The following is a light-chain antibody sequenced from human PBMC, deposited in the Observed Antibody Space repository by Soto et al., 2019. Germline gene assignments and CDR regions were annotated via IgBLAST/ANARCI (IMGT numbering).Light chain of an antibody. CDR1: SSDVGGYNY. CDR2: DVS. J-gene: IGLJ1*01. Sequence: QSVLIQPASVSGSPGRSITISCTGTSSDVGGYNYVSWYQQHPGKAPKLMIYDVSNRPSGVSNRFSGSKSGNTASLTISGLQAEDEADYYCRSYTSSSTYVFGTGTKVTVL. CDR3: RSYTSSSTYV. V-gene: IGLV2-14*01.